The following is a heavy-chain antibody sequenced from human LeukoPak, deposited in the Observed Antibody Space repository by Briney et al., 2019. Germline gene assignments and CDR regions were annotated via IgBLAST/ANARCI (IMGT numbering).Heavy chain of an antibody. CDR1: GGSISSSSYY. V-gene: IGHV4-39*07. CDR3: ASLSGYYPTDAFDI. CDR2: IYYSGST. J-gene: IGHJ3*02. D-gene: IGHD3-22*01. Sequence: SETLSLTCTVSGGSISSSSYYWGWIRQPPGKGLEWIGSIYYSGSTYYNPSLKSRVTISVDTSKNQLSLKLSSVTAADTAVYYCASLSGYYPTDAFDIWGQGTMVTVSS.